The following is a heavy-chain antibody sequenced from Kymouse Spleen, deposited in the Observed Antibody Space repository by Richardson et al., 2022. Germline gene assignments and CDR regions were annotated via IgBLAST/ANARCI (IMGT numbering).Heavy chain of an antibody. CDR1: GGSFSGYY. CDR2: INHSGST. D-gene: IGHD1-1*01,IGHD1-20*01. V-gene: IGHV4-34*01. J-gene: IGHJ4*02. Sequence: QVQLQQWGAGLLKPSETLSLTCAVYGGSFSGYYWSWIRQPPGKGLEWIGEINHSGSTNYNPSLKSRVTISVDTSKNQFSLKLSSVTAADTAVYYCARIWNDDYWGQGTLVTVSS. CDR3: ARIWNDDY.